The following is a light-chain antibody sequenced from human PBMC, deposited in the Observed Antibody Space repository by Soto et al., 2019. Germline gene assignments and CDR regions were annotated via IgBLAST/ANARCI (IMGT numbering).Light chain of an antibody. J-gene: IGLJ2*01. CDR3: RSYTSSSTLV. Sequence: QSALTQPASVSGSPGQSITISCTGTSSDVGCYNYVSWYQQHPGKAPKLIIYDVSNRPSGVSNRLSGPKSGNTASLTISGLQAEGEADYYCRSYTSSSTLVFGGGTKLTVL. V-gene: IGLV2-14*01. CDR1: SSDVGCYNY. CDR2: DVS.